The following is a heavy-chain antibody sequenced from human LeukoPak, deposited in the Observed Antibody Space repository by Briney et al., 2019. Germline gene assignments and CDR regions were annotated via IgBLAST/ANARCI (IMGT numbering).Heavy chain of an antibody. CDR2: ISYDGSNK. CDR3: ARKLCSSTSCYLSDAFDI. J-gene: IGHJ3*02. Sequence: GGSLRLSCAASGFTFSSYGMHWVRQAPGKGLEWVAVISYDGSNKYYADSVKGRFTISRDNAKNSLYLQMNSLRAEDTAVYYCARKLCSSTSCYLSDAFDIWGQGTMVTVSS. V-gene: IGHV3-30*03. CDR1: GFTFSSYG. D-gene: IGHD2-2*01.